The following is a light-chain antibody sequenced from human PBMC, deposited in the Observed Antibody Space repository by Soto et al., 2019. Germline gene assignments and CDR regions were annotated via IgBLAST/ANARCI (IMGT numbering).Light chain of an antibody. V-gene: IGKV3D-20*02. J-gene: IGKJ2*01. CDR1: QSVSNTY. CDR3: QQRSNWPPTT. CDR2: GAS. Sequence: EIVLTQSPGTLSLSPGERATLSCRASQSVSNTYLAWYQQKPGQTPRLLIYGASSRATGIPDRFSGSGSGTDFTLTISRLEPEDFAVYYCQQRSNWPPTTFGQGTKLEIK.